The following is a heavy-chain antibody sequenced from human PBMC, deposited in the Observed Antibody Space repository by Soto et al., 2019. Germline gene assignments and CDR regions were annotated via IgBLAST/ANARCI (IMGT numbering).Heavy chain of an antibody. Sequence: PGGSLRLSCLASGFTFSDYYMTWIRQAPGKGLEWVSYISSTSSFSSYADSVKGRFTVSRDNAKNSLYLQMDSMRVEDTAVYYCARDSTLAGTVGTSTLHSFDYWGPRTLVTVSS. CDR2: ISSTSSFS. CDR1: GFTFSDYY. CDR3: ARDSTLAGTVGTSTLHSFDY. D-gene: IGHD1-26*01. V-gene: IGHV3-11*06. J-gene: IGHJ4*02.